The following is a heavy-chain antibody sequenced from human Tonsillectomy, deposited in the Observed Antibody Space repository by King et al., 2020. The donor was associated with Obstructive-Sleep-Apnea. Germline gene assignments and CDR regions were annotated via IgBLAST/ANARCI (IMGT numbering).Heavy chain of an antibody. D-gene: IGHD3-3*01. J-gene: IGHJ4*02. V-gene: IGHV4-59*08. Sequence: VQLQESGPELVKPSETLSLTCTVSGGSISSYYWSWIRQPPGKGLEWIGYIYYSGSTNYNPPLKSRVTITVDPSKNKFSLKLSPVTAADTAVYYCASYDCWSGYSRFDYWRQGTLVTVSS. CDR1: GGSISSYY. CDR3: ASYDCWSGYSRFDY. CDR2: IYYSGST.